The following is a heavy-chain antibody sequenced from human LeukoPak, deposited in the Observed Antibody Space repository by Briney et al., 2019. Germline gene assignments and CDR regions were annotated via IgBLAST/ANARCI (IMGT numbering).Heavy chain of an antibody. Sequence: SETLSLTCTVSGGSISSDNWCWIWQPQGQGLERVGYIYYSGSTNYNPSLKSRVTISVDTSKDQFSLKLSSVTAADSAVYYCAMAGVPTMTTWVRYYYYGMDVWGQGTTVTVSS. J-gene: IGHJ6*02. CDR3: AMAGVPTMTTWVRYYYYGMDV. D-gene: IGHD4-17*01. CDR2: IYYSGST. V-gene: IGHV4-59*13. CDR1: GGSISSDN.